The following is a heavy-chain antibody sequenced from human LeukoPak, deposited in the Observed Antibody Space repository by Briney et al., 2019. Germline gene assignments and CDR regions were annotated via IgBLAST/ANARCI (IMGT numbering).Heavy chain of an antibody. J-gene: IGHJ4*02. V-gene: IGHV4-59*01. CDR3: ARVEATGYYFDY. CDR1: GCSISSYY. Sequence: SETLSLTCTVSGCSISSYYWSWIRQPPGKGLEWIGYIYYSGSTNYNPSLKSRVTISVDTTKNQFSLKLSSVTAADTAVYYCARVEATGYYFDYWGQGTLVSVSS. CDR2: IYYSGST. D-gene: IGHD1-26*01.